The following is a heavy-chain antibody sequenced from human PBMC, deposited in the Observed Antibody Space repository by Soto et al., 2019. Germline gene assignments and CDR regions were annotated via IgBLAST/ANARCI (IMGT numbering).Heavy chain of an antibody. J-gene: IGHJ4*02. V-gene: IGHV4-4*02. CDR1: GGSISSSNW. Sequence: SETLSLTCAVSGGSISSSNWWSWVRQPPGKGLEWIGEIYHSGSANYNPSLKSRVTISVDKSKNQFSLKLSSVTAADTAVYYCASRHYYDSSGYSWGQGTLVTVSS. CDR2: IYHSGSA. D-gene: IGHD3-22*01. CDR3: ASRHYYDSSGYS.